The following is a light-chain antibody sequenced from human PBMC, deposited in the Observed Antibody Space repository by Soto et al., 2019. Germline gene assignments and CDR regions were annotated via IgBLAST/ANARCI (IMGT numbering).Light chain of an antibody. CDR1: SSDVGPYNL. CDR2: EVV. V-gene: IGLV2-23*02. Sequence: QSVLTQPASVSGSPGQSITISCTGSSSDVGPYNLVSWYQHHPGKAPQLMISEVVKRPSGVSNRFSGSKSGNTASLTISGLQPEDEADYYCCSYAGSSMFVFGGGTKLTVL. J-gene: IGLJ2*01. CDR3: CSYAGSSMFV.